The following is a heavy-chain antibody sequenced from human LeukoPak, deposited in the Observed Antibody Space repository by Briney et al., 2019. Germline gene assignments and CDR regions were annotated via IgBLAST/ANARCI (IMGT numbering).Heavy chain of an antibody. J-gene: IGHJ5*02. CDR3: ARGLGYPGNWFDP. Sequence: SETLSLTCAVYGGSFSGYYWSWIRQPPGKGLEWIGEINHSGSTNYNPSLKSRVTISVDTSKNQFSLKLSSVTAAGTAVYYCARGLGYPGNWFDPWGQGTLVTVSS. CDR1: GGSFSGYY. CDR2: INHSGST. V-gene: IGHV4-34*01. D-gene: IGHD6-13*01.